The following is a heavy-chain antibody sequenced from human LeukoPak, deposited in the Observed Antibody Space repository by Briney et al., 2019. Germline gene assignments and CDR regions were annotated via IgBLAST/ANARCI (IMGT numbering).Heavy chain of an antibody. D-gene: IGHD5-18*01. CDR3: ARTLRNSFGYGNY. CDR1: GFTFRNYE. Sequence: PGGSLRLSCAASGFTFRNYEMNWVRQAPGKGLVWISFISSSGTTIYYAYSVKGRFTISRDNAKNSLYLQMNSLRVEDTAIYYCARTLRNSFGYGNYWGQGTLVTVSS. CDR2: ISSSGTTI. V-gene: IGHV3-48*03. J-gene: IGHJ4*02.